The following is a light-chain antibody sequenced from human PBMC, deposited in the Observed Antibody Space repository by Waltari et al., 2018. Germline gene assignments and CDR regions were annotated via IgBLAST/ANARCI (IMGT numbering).Light chain of an antibody. V-gene: IGLV3-10*01. CDR1: ALPERY. J-gene: IGLJ1*01. CDR3: CSTDSSGNHYF. Sequence: SYELTQPPSVSVSPGQTARITCSGDALPERYAYWFQQKPGQHPVLIIYDDNKRPSGIPERFSGSSSGTVATLTLSGAQVEDEADYYCCSTDSSGNHYFFGAGTRLSVL. CDR2: DDN.